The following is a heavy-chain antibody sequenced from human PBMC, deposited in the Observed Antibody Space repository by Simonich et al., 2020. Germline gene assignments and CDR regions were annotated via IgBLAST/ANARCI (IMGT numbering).Heavy chain of an antibody. CDR1: GFTFSSYA. J-gene: IGHJ3*02. Sequence: GGGLVQPGGSLRLSCAASGFTFSSYAMSWVRQAPGKGLEWVSAISGSGGSTYYADSVKGRFTISRDNSKNTLYLQMNSLRAEDTAVYDCAKDIGERITMIVVVIDAFDIWGQGTMVTVSS. V-gene: IGHV3-23*01. CDR2: ISGSGGST. CDR3: AKDIGERITMIVVVIDAFDI. D-gene: IGHD3-22*01.